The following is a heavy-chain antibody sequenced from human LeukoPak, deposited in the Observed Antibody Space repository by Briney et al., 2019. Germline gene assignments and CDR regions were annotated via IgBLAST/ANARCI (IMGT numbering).Heavy chain of an antibody. V-gene: IGHV3-9*01. D-gene: IGHD1-26*01. Sequence: GGSLRLSCAASGFTFDDYAMHWVRQAPGKGLEWVSGISWNSGSIGYADSVKGRFTISRDNSKNSLYLQMNSLRTEDTALYYCAKDLVGAIDYWGQGTLVTVSS. CDR3: AKDLVGAIDY. CDR2: ISWNSGSI. CDR1: GFTFDDYA. J-gene: IGHJ4*02.